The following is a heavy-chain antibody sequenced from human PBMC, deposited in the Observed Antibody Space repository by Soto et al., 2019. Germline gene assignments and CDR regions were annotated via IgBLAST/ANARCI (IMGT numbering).Heavy chain of an antibody. CDR2: INHSGST. V-gene: IGHV4-34*01. D-gene: IGHD6-13*01. Sequence: SETLSLTCAVYGGSFSGYYWSWIRQPPGKGLEWIGEINHSGSTNYNPSLKSRVTISVDTSKNQFSLKLSSVTAADTAVYYCARGRKQQFDYWGQGTLVTVSS. CDR3: ARGRKQQFDY. J-gene: IGHJ4*02. CDR1: GGSFSGYY.